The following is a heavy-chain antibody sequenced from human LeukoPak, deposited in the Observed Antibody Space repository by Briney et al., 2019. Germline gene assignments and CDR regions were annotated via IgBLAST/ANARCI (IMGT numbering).Heavy chain of an antibody. CDR2: IYTSGST. Sequence: SESLSLTCTVSGGSISSGSYYWSWIRQPAGQGLEWFGRIYTSGSTNYNPSLKSRVTISVDTSKNQFSLKLSSVTAADTAVYYCARGASSSSAIGYYYYYMDVWGKGTTVTVSS. D-gene: IGHD6-6*01. CDR3: ARGASSSSAIGYYYYYMDV. CDR1: GGSISSGSYY. J-gene: IGHJ6*03. V-gene: IGHV4-61*02.